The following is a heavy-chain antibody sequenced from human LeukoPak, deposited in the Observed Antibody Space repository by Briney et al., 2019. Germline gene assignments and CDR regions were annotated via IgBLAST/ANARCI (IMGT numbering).Heavy chain of an antibody. CDR1: GGSISSGDYY. V-gene: IGHV4-30-4*02. CDR3: ARDTRNYDGYFDY. CDR2: IYYSGST. D-gene: IGHD3-22*01. J-gene: IGHJ4*02. Sequence: SETLSLTCTVSGGSISSGDYYWSWIRQPPGKGLEWIGYIYYSGSTYYNPSLKSRVTISVDTSKNQFSLKLSSVTAADTAVYYCARDTRNYDGYFDYWGQGTLVTVSS.